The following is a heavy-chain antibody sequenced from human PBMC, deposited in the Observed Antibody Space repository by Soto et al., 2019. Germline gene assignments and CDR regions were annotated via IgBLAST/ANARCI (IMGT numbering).Heavy chain of an antibody. D-gene: IGHD6-13*01. CDR1: GFTFRSFT. CDR3: TRDASRDSSARGWFDP. V-gene: IGHV3-21*01. CDR2: ISSNSAYI. J-gene: IGHJ5*02. Sequence: GGSLRLSCAASGFTFRSFTMNWVRQAPGKGLEWVSTISSNSAYIYYTDALRGRFTISRDSAKNSLHLQMNSLRAEDTAVYYCTRDASRDSSARGWFDPWGPGTLVTVSS.